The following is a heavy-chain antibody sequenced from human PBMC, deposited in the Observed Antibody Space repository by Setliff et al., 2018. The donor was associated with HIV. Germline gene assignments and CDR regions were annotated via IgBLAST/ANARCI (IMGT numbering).Heavy chain of an antibody. Sequence: SETLSLTCTVSGGSITSHYWSWIRQPPGKGLEWIGYIYYRGSANYNSSLKSRVTMSIDTSTNQFSLKVTSVTAADTAIYYCGRLSDTAMASFDSWGQGTLVTVSS. CDR2: IYYRGSA. CDR3: GRLSDTAMASFDS. J-gene: IGHJ4*02. V-gene: IGHV4-59*11. D-gene: IGHD5-18*01. CDR1: GGSITSHY.